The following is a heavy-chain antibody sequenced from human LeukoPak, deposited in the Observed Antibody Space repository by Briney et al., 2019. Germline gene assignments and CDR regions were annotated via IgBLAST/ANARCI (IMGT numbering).Heavy chain of an antibody. V-gene: IGHV3-23*01. CDR1: GFTVSSYA. J-gene: IGHJ4*02. Sequence: GGSLRLSCAASGFTVSSYAMGWVRQAPGRGLEWVSAIGGGGTLYYADSVKGRFSISRDISKNTLLLQMNSLRAEDTAVYYCARRRYDWGGDFANWGQGTLVTVSS. CDR3: ARRRYDWGGDFAN. D-gene: IGHD3-16*01. CDR2: IGGGGTL.